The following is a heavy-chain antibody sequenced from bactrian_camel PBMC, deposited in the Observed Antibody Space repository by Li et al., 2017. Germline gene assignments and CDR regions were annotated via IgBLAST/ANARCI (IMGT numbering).Heavy chain of an antibody. J-gene: IGHJ4*01. CDR3: AVDPACTTITGRVSGMPVGDSSRAD. V-gene: IGHV3S53*01. CDR2: IVSGRGE. Sequence: HVQLVESGGGSVQAGGSLRLSCLATGNTIGWQFHCMAWFRQAPGKAREGVAAIVSGRGERYADSVKGRFTISKDNAKTTLFLQMEDLRPEDSGLYTCAVDPACTTITGRVSGMPVGDSSRADWGPGTQVTVS. CDR1: GNTIGWQFHC. D-gene: IGHD2*01.